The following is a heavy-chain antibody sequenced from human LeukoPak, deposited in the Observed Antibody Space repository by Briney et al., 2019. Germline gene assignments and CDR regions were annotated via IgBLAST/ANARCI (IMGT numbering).Heavy chain of an antibody. J-gene: IGHJ4*02. CDR1: EFSVGSNY. Sequence: SGGSLRLSCAASEFSVGSNYMTWVRQAPGKGLEWVSLIYSGGSTYYADSVKGRFTISRDNSKNTLYLQMNSLRAEDTAVYYCARDFWTDYWGQGTLVTVSS. D-gene: IGHD3/OR15-3a*01. CDR3: ARDFWTDY. V-gene: IGHV3-66*01. CDR2: IYSGGST.